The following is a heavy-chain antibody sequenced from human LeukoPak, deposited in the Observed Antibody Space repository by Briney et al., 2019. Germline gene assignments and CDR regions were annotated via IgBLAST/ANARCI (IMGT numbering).Heavy chain of an antibody. J-gene: IGHJ4*02. CDR3: AKDRIVVSYYFDY. D-gene: IGHD3-22*01. CDR2: ISGSGGST. CDR1: GFTFSSYA. V-gene: IGHV3-23*01. Sequence: GGSLRLSCAASGFTFSSYAMSWVRQAQGQGLEWVSAISGSGGSTYYADSVKGRFTISRDNSKNTLYLQMNSLRAEDTAVYYCAKDRIVVSYYFDYWGQGTLVTVSS.